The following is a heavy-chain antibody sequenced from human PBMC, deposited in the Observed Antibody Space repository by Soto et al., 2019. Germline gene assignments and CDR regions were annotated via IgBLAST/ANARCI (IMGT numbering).Heavy chain of an antibody. V-gene: IGHV1-2*04. CDR1: GYTFTGYY. CDR2: INPNSGGT. J-gene: IGHJ3*02. Sequence: ASVKVSCKASGYTFTGYYMHWVRQAPGQGLEWMGWINPNSGGTNYAQKFQGWVTMTRDTSISTAYMELSRLRSDDTAVYYCARSGDYGLYAFDSRAQRTMDTGSS. D-gene: IGHD4-17*01. CDR3: ARSGDYGLYAFDS.